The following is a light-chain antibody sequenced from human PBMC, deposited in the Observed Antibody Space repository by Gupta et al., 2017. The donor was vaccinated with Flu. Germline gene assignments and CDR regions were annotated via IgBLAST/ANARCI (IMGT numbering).Light chain of an antibody. CDR2: LNSDGSH. CDR3: QTWGTGIRV. J-gene: IGLJ3*02. V-gene: IGLV4-69*01. Sequence: QLVLTQSPSASASLGASVKLTCTLSSAHSSDAIAWHQQQPEKGPRYLMKLNSDGSHSKGDGIPDRFSGSSSGAERYLTISSLQSEDEADYYCQTWGTGIRVFGGGTKLTVL. CDR1: SAHSSDA.